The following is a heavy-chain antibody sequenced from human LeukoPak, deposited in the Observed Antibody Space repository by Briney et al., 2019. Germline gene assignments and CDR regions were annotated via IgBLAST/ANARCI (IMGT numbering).Heavy chain of an antibody. CDR1: GFTFSSYS. D-gene: IGHD2-15*01. CDR3: ARLGYCSGGSCSSSAFDI. V-gene: IGHV3-21*01. Sequence: GGSLRLSCAASGFTFSSYSMTWVRQAPGKGLEWVSSISSSSSYIYYADSVKGRFTISRDNAKNSLYLQTNSLRAEDTAVYYCARLGYCSGGSCSSSAFDIWGQGTMVTVSS. CDR2: ISSSSSYI. J-gene: IGHJ3*02.